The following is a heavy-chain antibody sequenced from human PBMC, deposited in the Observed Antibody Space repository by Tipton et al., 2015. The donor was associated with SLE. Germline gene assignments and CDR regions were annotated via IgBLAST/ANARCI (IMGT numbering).Heavy chain of an antibody. CDR1: GFTFDDYA. D-gene: IGHD1-20*01. J-gene: IGHJ4*02. V-gene: IGHV3-20*04. CDR2: INWNGGST. Sequence: SLRLSCAASGFTFDDYAMSWVRQAPGKGLEWVSGINWNGGSTSYADSVKGRFIISRDNAKNSLYLQMNNLRAEDTAVYYCARGRGVNWNDSKLLPYWGQGTLVTVAS. CDR3: ARGRGVNWNDSKLLPY.